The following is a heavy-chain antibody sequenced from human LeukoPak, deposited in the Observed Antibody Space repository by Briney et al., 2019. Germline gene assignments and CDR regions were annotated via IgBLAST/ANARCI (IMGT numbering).Heavy chain of an antibody. Sequence: GGALRLPCAASGFRFCSHSMNWVRQDPGKRLEGVSSISSSSSYIYYADSVKGRFTISRDNAKNSLYLQMNSLRAEDTAVYYCAREEICSSTSCYTGSSAFDIWGQGTMVTVSS. J-gene: IGHJ3*02. CDR2: ISSSSSYI. D-gene: IGHD2-2*02. CDR3: AREEICSSTSCYTGSSAFDI. CDR1: GFRFCSHS. V-gene: IGHV3-21*04.